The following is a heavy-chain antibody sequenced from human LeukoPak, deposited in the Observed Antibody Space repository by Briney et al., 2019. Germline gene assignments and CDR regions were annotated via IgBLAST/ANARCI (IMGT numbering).Heavy chain of an antibody. J-gene: IGHJ4*02. CDR2: ISYDGSNK. CDR3: ARETPHIDY. CDR1: GFTFSSYA. V-gene: IGHV3-30-3*01. Sequence: GGSLRLSCAASGFTFSSYAMHWVRQAPGKGLEWVAVISYDGSNKYYADSVKGRFTISRDNSKNTLYLQMNSLRAEDTAVYYCARETPHIDYWGQGTLVTVSS.